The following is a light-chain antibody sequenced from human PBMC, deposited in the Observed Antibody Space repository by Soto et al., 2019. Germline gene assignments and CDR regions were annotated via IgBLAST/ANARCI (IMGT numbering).Light chain of an antibody. CDR1: SSDVGGHNY. CDR2: DVS. J-gene: IGLJ1*01. CDR3: SSYTSSNTLLYV. V-gene: IGLV2-14*01. Sequence: QSVLTPPASVSGSPGQSITISCTGTSSDVGGHNYVSWYQFHPGKAPKLMIYDVSNRPSGVSNRFSGSKSGNTASLTISGLQAEDEADYYCSSYTSSNTLLYVFGTGTKVTV.